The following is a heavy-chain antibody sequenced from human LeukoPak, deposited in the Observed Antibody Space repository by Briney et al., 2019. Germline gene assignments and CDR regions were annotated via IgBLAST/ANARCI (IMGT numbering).Heavy chain of an antibody. CDR1: GYSISSGYY. D-gene: IGHD6-19*01. Sequence: SETLSLTCTVSGYSISSGYYWGWIRQFPGKGLEWIGYIYYSGSTSYNPSLKSRVTISLDTSKNQFSLNLSSVTAADTAVYYCARPYTSGYRGAFDIWGQGTMVTVSS. V-gene: IGHV4-61*01. CDR3: ARPYTSGYRGAFDI. CDR2: IYYSGST. J-gene: IGHJ3*02.